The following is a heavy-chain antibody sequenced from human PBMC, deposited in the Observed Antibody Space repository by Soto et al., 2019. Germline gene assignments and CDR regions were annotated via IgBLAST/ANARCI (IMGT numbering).Heavy chain of an antibody. Sequence: SETLSLTCTVSGGSISSYYWSWIRQPPGKGLEWIGYIYYSGSTNYNPSLKSRVTISVDTSKNQFSLKLSSVTAADTAVYYCARGSRYYDILTGYTRPYYYGMDVWGQGTTVTVSS. CDR3: ARGSRYYDILTGYTRPYYYGMDV. J-gene: IGHJ6*02. CDR2: IYYSGST. V-gene: IGHV4-59*01. CDR1: GGSISSYY. D-gene: IGHD3-9*01.